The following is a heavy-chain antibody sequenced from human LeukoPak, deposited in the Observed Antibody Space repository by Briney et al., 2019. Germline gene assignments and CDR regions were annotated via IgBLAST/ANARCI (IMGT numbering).Heavy chain of an antibody. J-gene: IGHJ4*02. D-gene: IGHD5-12*01. V-gene: IGHV4-34*01. CDR3: ARGGYGHILNPYYFDY. CDR1: GGSFSGYY. CDR2: INHSGST. Sequence: SETLSLTCAVYGGSFSGYYWSWIRQPPGKGLEWIGEINHSGSTNYNPSLKGRVTISVDTSKNQFSLKLSSVTAADTAVYYCARGGYGHILNPYYFDYWGQGTLVTVSS.